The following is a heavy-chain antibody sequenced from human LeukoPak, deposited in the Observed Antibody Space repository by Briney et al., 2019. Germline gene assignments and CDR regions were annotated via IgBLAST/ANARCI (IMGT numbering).Heavy chain of an antibody. CDR2: ISGSGGST. D-gene: IGHD2-21*02. J-gene: IGHJ4*02. V-gene: IGHV3-23*01. CDR1: GFTFSSYA. CDR3: AKSPCGGDCYTSDY. Sequence: GGSLRLSCAASGFTFSSYAMSWVRQAPGKGLEWVSAISGSGGSTYYADSVKGWFTISRDNSKNTLYLQMNSLRAEDTAVYHCAKSPCGGDCYTSDYWGQGTLVTVSS.